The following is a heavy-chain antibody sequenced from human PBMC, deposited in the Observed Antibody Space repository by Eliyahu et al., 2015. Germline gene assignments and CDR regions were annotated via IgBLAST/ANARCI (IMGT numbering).Heavy chain of an antibody. Sequence: QVQLQESGPGLVKPSETLSLTCTVSGXXXXSSYWSWXRQPAGKGLEWIGRIYTSGSTNYNPSLKSRVTMSVDTSKNQFSLKLSSVTAADTAVYYCARERLERINYGDYYYYGMDVWGQGTTVTVSS. CDR1: GXXXXSSY. J-gene: IGHJ6*02. CDR3: ARERLERINYGDYYYYGMDV. D-gene: IGHD1-1*01. V-gene: IGHV4-4*07. CDR2: IYTSGST.